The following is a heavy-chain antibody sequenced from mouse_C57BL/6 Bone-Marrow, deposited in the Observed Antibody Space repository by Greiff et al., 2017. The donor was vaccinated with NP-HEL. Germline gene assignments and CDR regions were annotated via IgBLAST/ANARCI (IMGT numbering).Heavy chain of an antibody. V-gene: IGHV1-82*01. CDR1: GYAFSSSW. CDR3: ARSGDYGYAMDY. CDR2: IYPGDGDT. Sequence: VQRVESGPELVKPGASVKISCKASGYAFSSSWMNWVKQRPGKGLEWIGRIYPGDGDTNYNGKFKGKATLTADKSSSTAYMRLSSLTSEDSAVYFCARSGDYGYAMDYWGQGTSVTVSS. D-gene: IGHD2-4*01. J-gene: IGHJ4*01.